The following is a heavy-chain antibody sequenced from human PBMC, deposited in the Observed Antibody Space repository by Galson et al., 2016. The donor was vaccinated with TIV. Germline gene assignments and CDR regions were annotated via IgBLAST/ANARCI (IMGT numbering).Heavy chain of an antibody. Sequence: SVKVSCKASGYTFITYYVYWIRQAPGQGPEWVGVINPSGGSTTYAEKFQGRVTITRDTSISTVHMELHSLTSDETALYFCAREGSTGRKSPFDIWGQGTMVTVSS. CDR2: INPSGGST. CDR3: AREGSTGRKSPFDI. D-gene: IGHD1-1*01. J-gene: IGHJ3*02. V-gene: IGHV1-46*01. CDR1: GYTFITYY.